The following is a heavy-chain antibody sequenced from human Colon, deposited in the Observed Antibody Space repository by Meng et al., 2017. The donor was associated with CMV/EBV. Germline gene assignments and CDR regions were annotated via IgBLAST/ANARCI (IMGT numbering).Heavy chain of an antibody. Sequence: GGSLRLSCAASGFKFNEFYMGWIRQAPGKGLEWVSYISSSGSTIYYADSVKGRFTISRDNAKNSLYLQMNSLRAEDTAVYYCARDPCSSTSCYTYYGMDVWGQGTTVTVSS. D-gene: IGHD2-2*01. J-gene: IGHJ6*02. CDR3: ARDPCSSTSCYTYYGMDV. V-gene: IGHV3-11*04. CDR2: ISSSGSTI. CDR1: GFKFNEFY.